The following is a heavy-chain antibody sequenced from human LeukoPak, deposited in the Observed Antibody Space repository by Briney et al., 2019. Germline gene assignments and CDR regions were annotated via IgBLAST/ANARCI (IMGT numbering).Heavy chain of an antibody. J-gene: IGHJ4*02. CDR2: IYHSGST. CDR1: GGSISSGGYY. Sequence: SETLSLTCTVSGGSISSGGYYWSWIRQPPGKGLEWIGYIYHSGSTYYNPSLKSRVTISVDRSKNQFSLKLSSVTAADTAVYYCASIPDSGSYYEGRAYWGQGTLVTVSS. D-gene: IGHD1-26*01. CDR3: ASIPDSGSYYEGRAY. V-gene: IGHV4-30-2*01.